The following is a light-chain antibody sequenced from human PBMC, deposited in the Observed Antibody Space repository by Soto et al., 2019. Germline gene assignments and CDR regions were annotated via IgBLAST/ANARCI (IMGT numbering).Light chain of an antibody. J-gene: IGLJ3*02. CDR3: GTWDTSLSLWV. V-gene: IGLV1-51*01. CDR2: DNN. Sequence: QSVLTQPPSVSGDPGQRVTISCSGRSSNIGNNYVSWYQQLPGTAPRLLIYDNNQRPSGIPDRFSGSKSGTSAALGITGLQTGDEADYYCGTWDTSLSLWVFGGGTKLTVL. CDR1: SSNIGNNY.